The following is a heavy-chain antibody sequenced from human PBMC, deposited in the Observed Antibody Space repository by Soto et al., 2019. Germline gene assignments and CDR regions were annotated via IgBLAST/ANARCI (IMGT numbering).Heavy chain of an antibody. CDR3: ARGGDSSSRYGGLNWFDP. D-gene: IGHD6-13*01. CDR1: GGTFSSYA. CDR2: IIPIFGTA. Sequence: GASVKVSCKASGGTFSSYAISWVRQAPGQGLEWMGGIIPIFGTANYAQKFQGRVTITADESTSTAYMELSSLRSEDTAVYYCARGGDSSSRYGGLNWFDPWGQGTLVTVSS. V-gene: IGHV1-69*13. J-gene: IGHJ5*02.